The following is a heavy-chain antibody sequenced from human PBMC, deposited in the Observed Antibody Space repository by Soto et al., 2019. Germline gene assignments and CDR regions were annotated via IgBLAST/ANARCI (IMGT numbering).Heavy chain of an antibody. Sequence: GSLRLSCAASGFTFSSYAMSWVRQAPGKGLEWVSAISGSGGSTYYADSVKGRFTISRDNSKNTLYLQMNSLRAEDTAVYYCAKTNTIPHWFDPWGQGTLVTVSS. D-gene: IGHD3-9*01. CDR3: AKTNTIPHWFDP. V-gene: IGHV3-23*01. CDR1: GFTFSSYA. CDR2: ISGSGGST. J-gene: IGHJ5*02.